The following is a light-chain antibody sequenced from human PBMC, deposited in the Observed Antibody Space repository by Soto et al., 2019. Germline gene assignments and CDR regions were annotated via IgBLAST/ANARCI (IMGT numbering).Light chain of an antibody. V-gene: IGKV3-11*01. J-gene: IGKJ2*01. Sequence: EIVLTQSPATLSLSPGERATLSCRASQSVSSYLAWYQQKPGQAPRLLIYDASNRATGIPAKFSGSGSGTDFTLTISSLEPEDCAVYYCQQGSNWPYTFGQGTKLEIK. CDR1: QSVSSY. CDR3: QQGSNWPYT. CDR2: DAS.